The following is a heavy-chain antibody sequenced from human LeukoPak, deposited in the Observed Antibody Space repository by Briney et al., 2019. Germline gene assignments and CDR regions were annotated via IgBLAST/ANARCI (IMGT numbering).Heavy chain of an antibody. V-gene: IGHV4-59*01. D-gene: IGHD6-19*01. J-gene: IGHJ4*02. CDR3: ARFTRQWMTKSSDYFDS. Sequence: SETLSLTCTVSGGSTTSYFWGWIRQAPEKGLEWIGYIYYIGSTNYNPSLRSRVTISMDTAKNQFSLNLRSVTAADTAVYYCARFTRQWMTKSSDYFDSWGQGTLVTVSS. CDR2: IYYIGST. CDR1: GGSTTSYF.